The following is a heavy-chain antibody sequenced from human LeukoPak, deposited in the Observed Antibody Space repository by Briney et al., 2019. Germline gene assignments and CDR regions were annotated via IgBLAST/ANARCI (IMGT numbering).Heavy chain of an antibody. Sequence: PSETLSLTYTVSGDSIRSTSYYWGCIRQPPGKGLEWIGNIYYSGSTDYNPSLKSRVTISVDTSKNQFSLKLNSVTAADTAVYYCARYRNCGSDCYDAFDIWGQGTTVTVSS. CDR2: IYYSGST. CDR1: GDSIRSTSYY. CDR3: ARYRNCGSDCYDAFDI. V-gene: IGHV4-39*07. J-gene: IGHJ3*02. D-gene: IGHD2-21*02.